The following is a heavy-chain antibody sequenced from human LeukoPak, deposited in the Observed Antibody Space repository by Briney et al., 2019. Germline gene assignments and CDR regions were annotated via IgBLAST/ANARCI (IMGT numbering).Heavy chain of an antibody. CDR1: GGSFSGYY. V-gene: IGHV4-34*01. J-gene: IGHJ5*02. D-gene: IGHD3-3*01. CDR2: INHSGST. CDR3: ARKVKRITIFGVAGKGSWFDP. Sequence: KPSETLSLTCAVYGGSFSGYYWSWIRQPPGKGLEWIGEINHSGSTNYNPSLESRVTISVDTSKNQFSLKLSSVTAADTAVYYCARKVKRITIFGVAGKGSWFDPWGQGTLVTVSS.